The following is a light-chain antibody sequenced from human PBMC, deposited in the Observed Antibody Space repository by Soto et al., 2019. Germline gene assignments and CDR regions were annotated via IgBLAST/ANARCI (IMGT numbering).Light chain of an antibody. CDR3: QSYDSSLSGYV. Sequence: QSVLTQPPSVSGAPGQRVTISCTGSGSNIGAGYDVHWYQQLPGTAPKLLIFANINRPSGVPDRFSGSKSGTSASLAITGLRAEDEADYYCQSYDSSLSGYVFGTGTKFTVL. J-gene: IGLJ1*01. CDR1: GSNIGAGYD. CDR2: ANI. V-gene: IGLV1-40*01.